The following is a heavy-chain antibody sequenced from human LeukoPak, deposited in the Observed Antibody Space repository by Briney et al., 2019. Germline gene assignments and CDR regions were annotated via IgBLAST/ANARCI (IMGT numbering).Heavy chain of an antibody. J-gene: IGHJ6*02. D-gene: IGHD3-10*01. Sequence: ASVKVSCKASGYTFTSYGISWVRQAPGQGLEWMGWISAYNGNTNYAQKLQGRVTMTTDTSTSTAYMELRSLRSDDTAVYYRARVSRTLHYYGSGSSGYGMDVWGQGTTVTVSS. CDR3: ARVSRTLHYYGSGSSGYGMDV. V-gene: IGHV1-18*01. CDR2: ISAYNGNT. CDR1: GYTFTSYG.